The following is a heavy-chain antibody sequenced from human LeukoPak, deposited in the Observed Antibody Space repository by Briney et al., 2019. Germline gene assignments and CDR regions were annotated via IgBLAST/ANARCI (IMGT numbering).Heavy chain of an antibody. CDR1: GFTFSRYA. J-gene: IGHJ6*03. Sequence: GGSLRLSCAASGFTFSRYAMNWVRQAPGRGLEWVSGFSGSGGTTYYADSVKGRFTISRDNSKNTLYLQMNSLRAGDTAVYYCANGNRCTSPNCLGYYYFYMDVWGKGTTVTVSS. CDR2: FSGSGGTT. CDR3: ANGNRCTSPNCLGYYYFYMDV. D-gene: IGHD2-8*01. V-gene: IGHV3-23*01.